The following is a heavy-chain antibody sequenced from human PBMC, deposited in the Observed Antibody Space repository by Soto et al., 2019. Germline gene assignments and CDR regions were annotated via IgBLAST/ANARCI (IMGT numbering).Heavy chain of an antibody. V-gene: IGHV4-31*03. CDR3: ARAVSPTVAVNLFDY. J-gene: IGHJ4*02. CDR1: GGSISSGGYY. D-gene: IGHD6-19*01. CDR2: IYYSGST. Sequence: QVQLQESGPGLVKPSQTLSLTCTVSGGSISSGGYYWSWIRQHPGKGQEWIGYIYYSGSTYYNPSLKSRVTISVDTSKNQFSLKLSSVTAADTAVYYCARAVSPTVAVNLFDYWGQGTLVTVSS.